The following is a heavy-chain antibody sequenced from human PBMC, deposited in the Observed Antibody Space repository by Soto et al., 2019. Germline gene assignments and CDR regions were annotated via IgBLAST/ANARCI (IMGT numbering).Heavy chain of an antibody. CDR3: ARGWVEGLSRQPPTDY. CDR1: GFTFSRYW. Sequence: RRLSCAASGFTFSRYWMHWVRQAPGKGLVLVSRIDSYGSATSQVDSVEGRFTISRDNAKNTLYLQMNSLRAEDTAVYYCARGWVEGLSRQPPTDYWGQGTLVTVSS. J-gene: IGHJ4*02. CDR2: IDSYGSAT. D-gene: IGHD3-3*01. V-gene: IGHV3-74*01.